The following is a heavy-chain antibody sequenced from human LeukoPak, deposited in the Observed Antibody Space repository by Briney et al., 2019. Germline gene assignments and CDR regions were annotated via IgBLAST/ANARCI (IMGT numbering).Heavy chain of an antibody. D-gene: IGHD7-27*01. Sequence: GGSLRLSCAASGFTFSDYWMTWVRQAPGKGPEWVVGIKEDGSGEYCVDPVKGRITVSRDNAQKPLFLQMNSLRVEDTAVYYCATYKNWVAGEVWGQGTTGSVSS. V-gene: IGHV3-7*01. CDR1: GFTFSDYW. CDR2: IKEDGSGE. CDR3: ATYKNWVAGEV. J-gene: IGHJ6*02.